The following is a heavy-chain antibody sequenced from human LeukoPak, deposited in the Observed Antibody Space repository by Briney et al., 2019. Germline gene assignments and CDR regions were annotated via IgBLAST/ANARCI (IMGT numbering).Heavy chain of an antibody. Sequence: VKRCCNAAAATFSRYDIGWRRHTPVQGLEWKGGIIPIFGTENYAQKFQGRVTITTDESTSTAYMELSSLRSEDTAVYYCARGFSFYSSSSFDYWGQGTLVTVSS. V-gene: IGHV1-69*13. J-gene: IGHJ4*02. D-gene: IGHD6-6*01. CDR1: AATFSRYD. CDR2: IIPIFGTE. CDR3: ARGFSFYSSSSFDY.